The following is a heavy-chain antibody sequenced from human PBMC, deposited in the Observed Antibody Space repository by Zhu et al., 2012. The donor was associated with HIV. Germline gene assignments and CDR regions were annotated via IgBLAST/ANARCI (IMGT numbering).Heavy chain of an antibody. D-gene: IGHD4-23*01. CDR3: ARSWPNYGGNPPYYFGY. Sequence: QVQLQESGPGLVKPSETLSLTCTVSGDSVSSGSYYWSWIRQSPGKGLEWVGYIYYTGSANYNPSLKGRLTISVETSKNQFSLKLSSVTAADTAVYYCARSWPNYGGNPPYYFGYWGQGTLVTVSS. V-gene: IGHV4-61*01. J-gene: IGHJ4*02. CDR1: GDSVSSGSYY. CDR2: IYYTGSA.